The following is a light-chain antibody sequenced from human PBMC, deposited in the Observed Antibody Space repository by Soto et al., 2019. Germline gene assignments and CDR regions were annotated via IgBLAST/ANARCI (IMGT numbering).Light chain of an antibody. Sequence: QSVLTQPASVSGSPGQSITISCTGTISDVGSYDLVSWYQQHTGKAPKLMIYEGSKRPSGVSSRFSGSKSGNTASLTISGLQAEDEADYYCCSYAGRSTSWVFGGGTKVTVL. V-gene: IGLV2-23*01. CDR3: CSYAGRSTSWV. CDR2: EGS. CDR1: ISDVGSYDL. J-gene: IGLJ3*02.